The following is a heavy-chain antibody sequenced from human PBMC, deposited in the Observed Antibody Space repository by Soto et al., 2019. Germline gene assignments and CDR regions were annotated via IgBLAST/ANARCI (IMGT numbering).Heavy chain of an antibody. CDR1: GFSFSSQA. V-gene: IGHV3-30*04. Sequence: GGSLSLSCVASGFSFSSQAMHWVRQAPGKGLEWVAAISNGRNRKHYADSVKDRFTISRDNAKNTLYLQMNSLRAEDTAVYYCARDSDDSSGYYLLGVYYFDYWGQGTLVTVSS. J-gene: IGHJ4*02. D-gene: IGHD3-22*01. CDR2: ISNGRNRK. CDR3: ARDSDDSSGYYLLGVYYFDY.